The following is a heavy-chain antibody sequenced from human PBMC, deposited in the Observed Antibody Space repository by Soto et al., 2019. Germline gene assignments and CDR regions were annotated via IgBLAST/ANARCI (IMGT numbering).Heavy chain of an antibody. CDR3: YITMVRGVIIKDAFDI. CDR1: GFTFSSYA. J-gene: IGHJ3*02. D-gene: IGHD3-10*01. CDR2: ISGSGGST. V-gene: IGHV3-23*01. Sequence: EVQLLESGGGLVQPGGSLRLSCAASGFTFSSYAMSWVRQAPGKGLEWVSAISGSGGSTYYADSVKGRFTISRDNSKNTLYLQMNSLRAEDTAVYYCYITMVRGVIIKDAFDIWGQGTMGTVSS.